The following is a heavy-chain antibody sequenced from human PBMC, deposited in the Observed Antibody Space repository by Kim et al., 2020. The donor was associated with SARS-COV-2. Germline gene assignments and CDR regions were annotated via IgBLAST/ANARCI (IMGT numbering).Heavy chain of an antibody. J-gene: IGHJ6*02. D-gene: IGHD3-16*01. V-gene: IGHV3-33*01. CDR1: GFTFSSYG. Sequence: GGSLRLSCAASGFTFSSYGMHWVRQAPGKGLEWVAVIWYDGSNKYYADSVKGRFTISRDNSKNTLYLQMNSLRAEDTAVYYCARDGGADPWAYYYGMDVWGQGTTVTVSS. CDR3: ARDGGADPWAYYYGMDV. CDR2: IWYDGSNK.